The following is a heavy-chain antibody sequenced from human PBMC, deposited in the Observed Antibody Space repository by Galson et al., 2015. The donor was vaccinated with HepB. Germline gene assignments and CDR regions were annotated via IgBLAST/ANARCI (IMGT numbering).Heavy chain of an antibody. Sequence: SLRLSCAASGFTFSSYSMNWVRQAPGKGLEWVSSISSSSSYIYYADSVKGRFTISRDNAKNSLYLQMTSLRAEDTAVYYCARDGDFYYYYYMDVWGKGTTVTVSS. D-gene: IGHD3-16*01. CDR2: ISSSSSYI. CDR1: GFTFSSYS. J-gene: IGHJ6*03. CDR3: ARDGDFYYYYYMDV. V-gene: IGHV3-21*01.